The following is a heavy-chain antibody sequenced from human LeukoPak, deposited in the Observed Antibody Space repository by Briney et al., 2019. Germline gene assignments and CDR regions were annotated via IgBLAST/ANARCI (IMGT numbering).Heavy chain of an antibody. J-gene: IGHJ4*02. CDR3: GKGLRLTH. Sequence: PSQTLSLTCTVSAVSISSGGNYWSWIRQHPGKGLELIRYIHIARTTHYNPSLKTRVTISVDTSNNKLSLKLSSVNAADTGVYYCGKGLRLTHWGQGTLVTVSS. CDR1: AVSISSGGNY. CDR2: IHIARTT. V-gene: IGHV4-31*03. D-gene: IGHD3-16*01.